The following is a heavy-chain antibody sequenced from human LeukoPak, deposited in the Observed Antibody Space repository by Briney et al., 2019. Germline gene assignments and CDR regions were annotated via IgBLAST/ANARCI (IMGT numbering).Heavy chain of an antibody. CDR2: INPNSGAT. V-gene: IGHV1-2*02. D-gene: IGHD3-22*01. CDR3: ARALRSDDSSGYYAY. Sequence: VASVKLTCNASGYTFSGYYMHWVRQAPGQGLELMGWINPNSGATNYAQTLQGRVTMTRDTSISIVYMELSRLRTDDTAVYYCARALRSDDSSGYYAYGGQGTPVTVSS. CDR1: GYTFSGYY. J-gene: IGHJ4*02.